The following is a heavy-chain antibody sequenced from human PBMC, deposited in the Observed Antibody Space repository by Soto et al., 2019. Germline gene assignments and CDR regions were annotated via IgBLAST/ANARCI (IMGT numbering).Heavy chain of an antibody. CDR1: GFTFSSYW. CDR3: ARDKDRWLVRYYYGMDV. Sequence: QPGGSLRLSCAASGFTFSSYWMSWVRQAPGKGLEWVANIKEDGSEKYYADSVKGRFTISRDNAKNSLYLQMNSLRAEDTAVYYCARDKDRWLVRYYYGMDVWGQGTTVTVSS. CDR2: IKEDGSEK. D-gene: IGHD6-19*01. V-gene: IGHV3-7*01. J-gene: IGHJ6*02.